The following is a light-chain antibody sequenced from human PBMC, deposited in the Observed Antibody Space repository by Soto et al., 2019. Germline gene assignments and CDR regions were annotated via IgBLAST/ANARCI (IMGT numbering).Light chain of an antibody. J-gene: IGLJ1*01. Sequence: QSVLTQPPSASGSPGQSVTISCTGTSSDVGGYYYVSWYQQHPGKAPKLVIYEVSKRPSGVPDRFSGSKSGNTASLTVSGLQAEDEADYYCSSYAGTNTPYVFGTGPKVTVL. CDR2: EVS. V-gene: IGLV2-8*01. CDR1: SSDVGGYYY. CDR3: SSYAGTNTPYV.